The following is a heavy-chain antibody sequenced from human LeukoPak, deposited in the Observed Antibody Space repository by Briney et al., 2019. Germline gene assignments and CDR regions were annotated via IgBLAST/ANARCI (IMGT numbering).Heavy chain of an antibody. J-gene: IGHJ4*02. V-gene: IGHV3-23*01. CDR1: GFTFSSYA. Sequence: PGGSLRLSCAASGFTFSSYAMSWARQAPGKGLEWVSAISGSGGSTYYADSVKGRFTISRDNSKNTLYLQMNSLRAEDTAVYYCAKDRGGYEDFDYWGQGTLVTVSS. CDR3: AKDRGGYEDFDY. CDR2: ISGSGGST. D-gene: IGHD3-16*01.